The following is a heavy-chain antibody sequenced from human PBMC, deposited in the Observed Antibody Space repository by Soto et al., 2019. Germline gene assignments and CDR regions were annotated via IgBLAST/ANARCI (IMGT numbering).Heavy chain of an antibody. CDR2: IYYSGST. CDR1: GGSISRGGYY. D-gene: IGHD4-17*01. J-gene: IGHJ4*02. CDR3: ARDRGSTVVDY. V-gene: IGHV4-31*11. Sequence: SETLSLTCAVSGGSISRGGYYWSWIRQHPGKGLEWIGYIYYSGSTYYNPSLKSRVTISVDTSKNQFSLKLSSVAAADTAVYYCARDRGSTVVDYWGQGTLVTVSS.